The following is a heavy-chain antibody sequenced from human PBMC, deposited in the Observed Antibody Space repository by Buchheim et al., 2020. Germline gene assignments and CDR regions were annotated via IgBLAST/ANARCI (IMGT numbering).Heavy chain of an antibody. CDR2: ISYDGSNK. J-gene: IGHJ6*02. CDR1: GFNFSSYA. D-gene: IGHD2-2*01. V-gene: IGHV3-30-3*01. Sequence: QVQLVESGGGVVQPGRSLRLSCAASGFNFSSYAMHWVRQAPGKGLEWVAVISYDGSNKYYADSVKGRFTISRDNSKNTLYLQMNSLRAEDTPVYYCARYPVSQEVDRYYYYGMDVWGQGTT. CDR3: ARYPVSQEVDRYYYYGMDV.